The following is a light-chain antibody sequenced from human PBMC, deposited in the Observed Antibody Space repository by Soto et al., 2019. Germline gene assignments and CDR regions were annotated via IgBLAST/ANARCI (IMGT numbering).Light chain of an antibody. CDR3: NSYTNTNTLPV. V-gene: IGLV2-14*03. CDR2: GVT. Sequence: QSALTQPASVSGSPGQSITISCTGASGDFANYNYVSWYQQHPGKAPQLLIFGVTNRPSWVSNRFSGSKSGNTASLTISGLQADDEAEYYCNSYTNTNTLPVFVTGTKLTVL. J-gene: IGLJ1*01. CDR1: SGDFANYNY.